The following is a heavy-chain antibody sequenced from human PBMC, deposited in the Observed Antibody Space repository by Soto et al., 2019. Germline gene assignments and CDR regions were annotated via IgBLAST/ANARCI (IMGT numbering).Heavy chain of an antibody. J-gene: IGHJ5*02. Sequence: SETLSLTCTVSGGSISSSSYYWGWIRQPPGKGLEWIGSIYYSGSTYYNPSLKSRVTISVDTSKNQFSLKLSSVTAADTAVYYCAGEKTGSRSTSGWFDPWGQGTLVTVSS. CDR3: AGEKTGSRSTSGWFDP. V-gene: IGHV4-39*02. CDR1: GGSISSSSYY. CDR2: IYYSGST.